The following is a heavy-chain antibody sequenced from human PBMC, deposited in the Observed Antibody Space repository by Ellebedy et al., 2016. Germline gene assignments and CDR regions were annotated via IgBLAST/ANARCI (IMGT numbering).Heavy chain of an antibody. CDR2: ISGGGDIT. Sequence: GGSLRLSXEASGFSFRDFFMSWVRQAPGGGLEWVSTISGGGDITVSADSVKGRFTISRDNSRNTLYLQMNSLRAEDTAVYYCYYGHYSGSWGQGTLVTVSS. CDR3: YYGHYSGS. CDR1: GFSFRDFF. J-gene: IGHJ4*02. D-gene: IGHD4-17*01. V-gene: IGHV3-23*01.